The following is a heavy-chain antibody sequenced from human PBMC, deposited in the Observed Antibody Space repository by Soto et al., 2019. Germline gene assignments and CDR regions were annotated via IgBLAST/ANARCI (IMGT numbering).Heavy chain of an antibody. D-gene: IGHD5-12*01. J-gene: IGHJ4*02. V-gene: IGHV3-53*01. CDR2: IYSGGST. CDR3: ARVLPGYSGFEDYFDY. Sequence: PGGSLRLSCAASGFTVSSNYMSWVRQAPGKGLEWVSVIYSGGSTYYADSVKDRFTISRENAKNSLYLQMNSLRAGDTAVYYCARVLPGYSGFEDYFDYWGQGALVTVSS. CDR1: GFTVSSNY.